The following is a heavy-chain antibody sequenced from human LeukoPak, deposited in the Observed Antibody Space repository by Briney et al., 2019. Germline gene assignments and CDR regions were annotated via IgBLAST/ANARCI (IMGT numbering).Heavy chain of an antibody. CDR1: GFTLTSYG. J-gene: IGHJ4*02. V-gene: IGHV3-30*02. Sequence: GGSLRLSCAASGFTLTSYGMHWVRQAPGKGLEWVAFIRYDGSSEHYADSVKGRFTISRDNSKNTLYLQMNSLRAEDTAVYYCARGRDNRYYYDSSGYRALDYWGQGTLVTVSS. CDR2: IRYDGSSE. CDR3: ARGRDNRYYYDSSGYRALDY. D-gene: IGHD3-22*01.